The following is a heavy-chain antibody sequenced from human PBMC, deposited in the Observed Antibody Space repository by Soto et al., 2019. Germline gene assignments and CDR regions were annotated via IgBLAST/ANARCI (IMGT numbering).Heavy chain of an antibody. Sequence: GGSLRLSCAASGFTFSSYSMNWVRQAPGKGLEWVSSISTSSSYIYYADSVKGRFTISRDNPKNSLYLQMNSLRAEDTAVYYCARDGGYSYGYCLDYWGQGTLVTVSS. CDR2: ISTSSSYI. V-gene: IGHV3-21*01. CDR3: ARDGGYSYGYCLDY. D-gene: IGHD5-18*01. J-gene: IGHJ4*02. CDR1: GFTFSSYS.